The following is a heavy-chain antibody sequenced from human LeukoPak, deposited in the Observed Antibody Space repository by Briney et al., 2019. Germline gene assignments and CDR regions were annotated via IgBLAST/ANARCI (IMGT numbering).Heavy chain of an antibody. Sequence: PGGSLRLSCAASGFTFSSYSMNWVRQAPGMGLEWVSSISSSSSYIYYADSVRGRFTISRDNSKNTLYLQMDSLRAEDTAVYYCAKVPYDSSGYYFDYWGQGTLVTVSS. CDR3: AKVPYDSSGYYFDY. D-gene: IGHD3-22*01. CDR2: ISSSSSYI. CDR1: GFTFSSYS. J-gene: IGHJ4*02. V-gene: IGHV3-21*04.